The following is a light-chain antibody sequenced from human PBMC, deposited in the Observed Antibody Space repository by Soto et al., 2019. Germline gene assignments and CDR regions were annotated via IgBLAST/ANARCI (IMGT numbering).Light chain of an antibody. CDR3: QLIRSAPFT. CDR2: AAS. Sequence: DIQMTQSPFFLSASLGDRVTITCRASQGISDYLNWYQQKPGKGPNLLIFAASSLQVGVPSRFSGSGDRTDFTLTISSLQPDDFATYCYQLIRSAPFTFGPGTTVDMK. J-gene: IGKJ3*01. CDR1: QGISDY. V-gene: IGKV1-39*01.